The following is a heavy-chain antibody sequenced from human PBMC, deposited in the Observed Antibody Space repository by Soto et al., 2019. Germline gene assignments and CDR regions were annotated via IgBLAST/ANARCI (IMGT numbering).Heavy chain of an antibody. D-gene: IGHD4-4*01. V-gene: IGHV4-59*08. CDR1: GGSITGYY. Sequence: QVQLQESGPGLVQPSETLSLTCTVSGGSITGYYWSWIRQPPGKGPEWIGNIHYSGSTNYNPSLKGRGTISVDTSKNQFSLRLSSVTAAETAVYYCARHSYYSNPLRFDPWGQGTLVTVSS. CDR3: ARHSYYSNPLRFDP. CDR2: IHYSGST. J-gene: IGHJ5*02.